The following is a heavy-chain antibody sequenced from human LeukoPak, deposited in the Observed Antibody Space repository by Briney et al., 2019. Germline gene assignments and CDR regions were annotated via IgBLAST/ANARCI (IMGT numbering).Heavy chain of an antibody. D-gene: IGHD4-17*01. CDR1: GGSFSGYY. Sequence: SETLSLTCAVSGGSFSGYYWSWIRQPPGKGLEWIGQINHSGSTNYNPSLKSRVTISVDTSKNQFSLKLSSVTGADTAVYYCARVHYGDYLYYYYDMDVWGKGTTVTVSS. J-gene: IGHJ6*03. V-gene: IGHV4-34*01. CDR2: INHSGST. CDR3: ARVHYGDYLYYYYDMDV.